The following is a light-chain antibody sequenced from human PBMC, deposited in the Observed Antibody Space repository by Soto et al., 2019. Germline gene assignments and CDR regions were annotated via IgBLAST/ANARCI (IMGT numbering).Light chain of an antibody. J-gene: IGKJ4*01. CDR1: QSVSSN. V-gene: IGKV3-15*01. Sequence: EIVMTQSPATLSVSPGERATLSCRASQSVSSNLAWYQQKPGQAPRLLIYGASTRATGIPARFSGSGSGTEFTLTISSLQSEDFAVYYCQQYNNWPLTFGGGNKLEIK. CDR2: GAS. CDR3: QQYNNWPLT.